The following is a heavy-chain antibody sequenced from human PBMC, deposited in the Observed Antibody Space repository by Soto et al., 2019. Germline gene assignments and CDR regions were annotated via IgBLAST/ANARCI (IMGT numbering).Heavy chain of an antibody. J-gene: IGHJ4*02. CDR2: IYSSGTT. CDR3: ARDPGGSCSSGYFDY. D-gene: IGHD2-15*01. V-gene: IGHV4-31*03. Sequence: QVQLQESGPGLVKPSQTLSITCTVSGGSISSGSHYWSWIRQHPGKGLEWIGYIYSSGTTHYNPSLNSRVSIAVDTSKNQFSLKLSSLTAADTAVYYCARDPGGSCSSGYFDYWGQGTLVTVSP. CDR1: GGSISSGSHY.